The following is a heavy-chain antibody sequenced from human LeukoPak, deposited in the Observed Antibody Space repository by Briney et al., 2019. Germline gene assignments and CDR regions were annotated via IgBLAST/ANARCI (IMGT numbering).Heavy chain of an antibody. CDR3: ARLSGSYWGGGYYYYGMDV. D-gene: IGHD1-26*01. V-gene: IGHV4-4*02. Sequence: SETLSLTCVVSGGSISSSNWWSWVRQPPGKGLELIGEIYHSGSTNYNPSLKSRVTISVDKSKNQFSLKLSSVTAADTAVYYCARLSGSYWGGGYYYYGMDVWGQGTTVTVSS. CDR2: IYHSGST. J-gene: IGHJ6*02. CDR1: GGSISSSNW.